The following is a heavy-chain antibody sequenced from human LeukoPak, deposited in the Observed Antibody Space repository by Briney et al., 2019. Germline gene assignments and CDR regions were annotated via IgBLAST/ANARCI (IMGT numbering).Heavy chain of an antibody. CDR2: INAGNGNT. J-gene: IGHJ4*02. CDR1: GYTFTSYA. CDR3: ARGLERRPPYDY. D-gene: IGHD1-1*01. V-gene: IGHV1-3*01. Sequence: ASVKVSCKASGYTFTSYAIHWVRQAPGQRLEWMGWINAGNGNTKYSQKFQGRVTITRDTSASTAYMELSSLRSEDTAVYYCARGLERRPPYDYWGQGTLVTVSS.